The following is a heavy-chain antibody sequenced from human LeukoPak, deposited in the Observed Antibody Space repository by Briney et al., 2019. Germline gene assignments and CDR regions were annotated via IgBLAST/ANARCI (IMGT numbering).Heavy chain of an antibody. D-gene: IGHD3-10*01. Sequence: PGGSLRLSCAASGFTFSNHAMNWVRQAPGKGLEWVSAISGSGGSTYYADSVKGRFTISRDNSKNTLYLQMNSLRAEDTAVYYCAKMVLWFGELMPAEFDYWGQGTLVTVSS. V-gene: IGHV3-23*01. CDR1: GFTFSNHA. CDR3: AKMVLWFGELMPAEFDY. CDR2: ISGSGGST. J-gene: IGHJ4*02.